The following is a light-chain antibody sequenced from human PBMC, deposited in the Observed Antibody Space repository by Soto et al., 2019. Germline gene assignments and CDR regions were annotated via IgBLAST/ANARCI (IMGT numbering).Light chain of an antibody. V-gene: IGKV1-27*01. CDR2: GAS. CDR1: QGIDNH. J-gene: IGKJ3*01. Sequence: DIQVTQSPSSLSASVGDRVTITCRASQGIDNHLAWYQQKPGKAPKLLIYGASTLPSGVPSRFSGSGSGTDFTLTISSLQPEDVASYYCQKYNSDPLTFGPGTRVDIK. CDR3: QKYNSDPLT.